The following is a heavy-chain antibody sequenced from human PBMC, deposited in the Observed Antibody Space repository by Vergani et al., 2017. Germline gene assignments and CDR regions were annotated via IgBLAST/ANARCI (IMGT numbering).Heavy chain of an antibody. Sequence: EVQLVESGGGLVQPGRSLRLSCAASGFTVSTNYMSWVRQAPGKGLEWVSVIYSGGSAYYADSVRGRFTISRHNSKNTLYLQMNSLRSEDTAVYYCARWWIRDERLGGWGQGTLVTVSS. D-gene: IGHD5-18*01. CDR3: ARWWIRDERLGG. J-gene: IGHJ4*02. CDR1: GFTVSTNY. CDR2: IYSGGSA. V-gene: IGHV3-53*04.